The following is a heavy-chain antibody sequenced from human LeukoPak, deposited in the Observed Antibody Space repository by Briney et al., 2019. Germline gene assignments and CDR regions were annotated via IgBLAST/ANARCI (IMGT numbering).Heavy chain of an antibody. V-gene: IGHV4-4*07. CDR2: IYTSGST. CDR1: GGSISSYY. J-gene: IGHJ4*02. Sequence: SETLSLTCTVPGGSISSYYWSWMRQPAGKGLEWIGRIYTSGSTNYNPSLKSRVTMSVDTSKNQFSLKLSSVTAADTAVYYCARDSGHRGYCSSTSCYFDYWGQGTLVTVSS. CDR3: ARDSGHRGYCSSTSCYFDY. D-gene: IGHD2-2*01.